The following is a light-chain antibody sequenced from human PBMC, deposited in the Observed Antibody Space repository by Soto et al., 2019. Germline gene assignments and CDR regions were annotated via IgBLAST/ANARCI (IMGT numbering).Light chain of an antibody. V-gene: IGLV2-14*01. CDR1: TSDIGAYKY. CDR3: RSYRGGSAPYV. J-gene: IGLJ1*01. CDR2: EVS. Sequence: QSVLTQPASVSGSPGQSITISCTGTTSDIGAYKYVSWYQQHPGKAPKLMIYEVSNRPSGVSNRFSGSKSDNTASLTIYGLQAEDEADYYCRSYRGGSAPYVFGTGTKVTVL.